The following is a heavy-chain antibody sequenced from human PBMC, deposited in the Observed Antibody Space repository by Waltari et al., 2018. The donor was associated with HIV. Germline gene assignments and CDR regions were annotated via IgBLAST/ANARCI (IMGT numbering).Heavy chain of an antibody. J-gene: IGHJ3*01. CDR3: ARDAGRTVSTPDAFDV. CDR1: GYSFPAYY. D-gene: IGHD4-17*01. CDR2: INPNNGGT. Sequence: QVQLVQSGAEVKRPGASVKVSCTTSGYSFPAYYPPWGRQAPGQGLEWMGWINPNNGGTDYAQNFRDWVTMTTDTSIATAYLELHSLKSDDTAVYFCARDAGRTVSTPDAFDVWGRGTMVTVSS. V-gene: IGHV1-2*04.